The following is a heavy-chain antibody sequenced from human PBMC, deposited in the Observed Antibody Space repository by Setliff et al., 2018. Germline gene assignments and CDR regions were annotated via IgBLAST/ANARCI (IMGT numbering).Heavy chain of an antibody. CDR3: ARGYGYSSGWYRVYLDY. V-gene: IGHV4-34*01. CDR2: INHSGST. D-gene: IGHD6-19*01. CDR1: GGSFSGYY. Sequence: LSLTCAVYGGSFSGYYWSWIRQPPGKGLEWIGEINHSGSTNYNPSLKSRVTISVDTSKNQFSLKLSSVTAADTAVYYCARGYGYSSGWYRVYLDYWGQGTLVTVSS. J-gene: IGHJ4*02.